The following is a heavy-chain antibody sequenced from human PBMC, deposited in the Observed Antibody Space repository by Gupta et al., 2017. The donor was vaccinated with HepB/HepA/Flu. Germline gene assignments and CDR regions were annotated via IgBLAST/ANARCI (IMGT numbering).Heavy chain of an antibody. D-gene: IGHD2-2*01. CDR1: GFTFSSYG. V-gene: IGHV3-33*01. CDR2: IWYEGSNK. J-gene: IGHJ6*02. Sequence: QVQLVESGGGVVQPGRSLRLSCAASGFTFSSYGMHWVRQAPGKGLEWVAVIWYEGSNKYYADSVKGRFTIARDNSKNTLYLQMNSLRAEDTAVYYCARGEVVVVPAGRYYYYYGMDVWGQGTTVTVSS. CDR3: ARGEVVVVPAGRYYYYYGMDV.